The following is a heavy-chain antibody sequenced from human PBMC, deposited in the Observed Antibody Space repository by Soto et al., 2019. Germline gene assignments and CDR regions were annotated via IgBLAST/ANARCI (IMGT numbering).Heavy chain of an antibody. CDR1: GGSFSGYY. CDR2: INHSGST. J-gene: IGHJ4*02. V-gene: IGHV4-34*01. CDR3: ARDRRYGYSYGYVVDY. D-gene: IGHD5-18*01. Sequence: PSDTLSLTCAVYGGSFSGYYWSWIRQPPGKGLEWIGEINHSGSTNYNPSLKSRVTISVDTSKNQFSLKLSSVTAADTAVYYCARDRRYGYSYGYVVDYWRQGTLVTVSS.